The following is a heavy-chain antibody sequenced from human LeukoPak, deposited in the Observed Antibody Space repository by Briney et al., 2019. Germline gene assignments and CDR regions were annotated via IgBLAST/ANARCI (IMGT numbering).Heavy chain of an antibody. D-gene: IGHD3-9*01. CDR2: IWYDGSNK. J-gene: IGHJ4*02. CDR3: TSTYDILLDAESIIDY. V-gene: IGHV3-33*01. CDR1: GFSFSSFG. Sequence: GRSLRLSCAASGFSFSSFGMHWVRQAPGKGLEWVAVIWYDGSNKYYADSMKGRFTISRDNSKNTLYLQMNSLKTEDTAVYYCTSTYDILLDAESIIDYWGQGTLVTVSS.